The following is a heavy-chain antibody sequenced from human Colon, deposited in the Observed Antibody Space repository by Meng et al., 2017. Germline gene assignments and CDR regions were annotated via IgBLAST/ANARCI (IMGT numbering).Heavy chain of an antibody. CDR3: ARGRYSGYLP. V-gene: IGHV4-34*01. CDR2: INHSGST. D-gene: IGHD5-12*01. J-gene: IGHJ5*02. Sequence: QPRLQQWAGGLLKPSEALSLTCAVYGGSFSGYYWSWIRQPPGKGLEWIGEINHSGSTNYNPSLKSRVTISVDTSKNQFSLKLSSVTAADTAVYYCARGRYSGYLPWGQGTLVTVSS. CDR1: GGSFSGYY.